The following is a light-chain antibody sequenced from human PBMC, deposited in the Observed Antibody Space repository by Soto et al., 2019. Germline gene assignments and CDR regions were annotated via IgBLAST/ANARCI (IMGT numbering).Light chain of an antibody. Sequence: QSALTQPASVSGSPGQSITISCTGTSSDYVSWYQQHPGKAPKLMIYEVSNRPSGVSNRFSGSKSGNTASLTISGLQAEDEADYYCSSYTTSNTPYVLFGGGTKLTVL. J-gene: IGLJ2*01. CDR3: SSYTTSNTPYVL. V-gene: IGLV2-14*01. CDR1: SSDY. CDR2: EVS.